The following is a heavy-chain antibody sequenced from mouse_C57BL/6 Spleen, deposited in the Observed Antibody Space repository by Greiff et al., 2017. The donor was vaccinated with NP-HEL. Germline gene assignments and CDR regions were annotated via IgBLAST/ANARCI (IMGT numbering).Heavy chain of an antibody. CDR2: IGNKANGHTS. CDR1: GFTFTDYY. CDR3: ARYTGRYYAMDY. V-gene: IGHV7-3*01. J-gene: IGHJ4*01. D-gene: IGHD4-1*01. Sequence: EVQLVESGGGLVQPGGSLSLSCAASGFTFTDYYMSWVRQPPGQALEWLGFIGNKANGHTSEYSASVKGRFTISRDNAQSILYLQMNALRDEGSATYYGARYTGRYYAMDYWGQGTSVTVSS.